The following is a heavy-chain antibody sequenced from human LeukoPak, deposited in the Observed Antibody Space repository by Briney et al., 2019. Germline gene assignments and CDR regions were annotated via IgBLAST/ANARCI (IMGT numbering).Heavy chain of an antibody. Sequence: GRSLRLSCAATGFTFSNYAIHWGRQAPGKGLEWVAFISDDGSRQHYADSVKGRFTISRDNSKNTLNLQMNSLRAEDTAVYYCVKDWSGWYDAFDIWGQGTMVTVSS. J-gene: IGHJ3*02. V-gene: IGHV3-30-3*01. D-gene: IGHD6-19*01. CDR1: GFTFSNYA. CDR3: VKDWSGWYDAFDI. CDR2: ISDDGSRQ.